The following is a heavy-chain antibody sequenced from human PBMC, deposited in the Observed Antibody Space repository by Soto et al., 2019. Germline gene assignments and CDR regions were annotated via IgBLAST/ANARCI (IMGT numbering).Heavy chain of an antibody. CDR1: GGTFSSYT. D-gene: IGHD2-2*01. Sequence: QVQLVQSGAEVKKPGSSVKVSCKASGGTFSSYTISWVRQAPGQRLEWMGRIIPILGIANYAQKFQGRVTIAADKSTSTAYMELSSLRSEDTAVYYCARGGDCSSTSCYWVWYFDLWGRGTLVTVSS. V-gene: IGHV1-69*02. CDR3: ARGGDCSSTSCYWVWYFDL. CDR2: IIPILGIA. J-gene: IGHJ2*01.